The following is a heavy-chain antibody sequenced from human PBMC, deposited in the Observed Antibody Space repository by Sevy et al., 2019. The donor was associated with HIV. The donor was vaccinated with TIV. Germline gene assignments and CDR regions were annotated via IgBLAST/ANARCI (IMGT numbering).Heavy chain of an antibody. CDR3: ARDLCTGVVCPRWGYSYYGMDV. CDR1: GFTFSTYS. V-gene: IGHV3-21*01. J-gene: IGHJ6*02. D-gene: IGHD2-8*02. Sequence: GGSLRLSCAASGFTFSTYSMNWVRQAPGKGLEWISSVSSSSTYIYYAESVKGRFTISRENAKNSLNLQMNSLRVEDTAEYYCARDLCTGVVCPRWGYSYYGMDVWGQGTTVTVSS. CDR2: VSSSSTYI.